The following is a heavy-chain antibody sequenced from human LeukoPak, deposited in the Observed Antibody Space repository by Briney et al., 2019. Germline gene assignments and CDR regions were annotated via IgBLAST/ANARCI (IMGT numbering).Heavy chain of an antibody. CDR2: IIPIFGTA. J-gene: IGHJ6*03. Sequence: SVKVSCKSSGGTFSSYAISWVRQAPGQGLEWMGGIIPIFGTANYAQKFQGRVTITTDESTSTAYMELSSLRSEDTAVYYCARGTIFGVVIPSYYMDVWGKGTTVTVSS. CDR1: GGTFSSYA. CDR3: ARGTIFGVVIPSYYMDV. V-gene: IGHV1-69*05. D-gene: IGHD3-3*01.